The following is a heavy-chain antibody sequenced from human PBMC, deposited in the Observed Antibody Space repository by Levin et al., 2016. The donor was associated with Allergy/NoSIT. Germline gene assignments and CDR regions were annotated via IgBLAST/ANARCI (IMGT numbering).Heavy chain of an antibody. CDR3: ARDFSPKYSDYDTYAMDV. Sequence: WIRQPPGKGLGWVSSISSTGSYIYYADSVKGRFTISRDNAKNSLYLQMNSLRAEDTAVYYCARDFSPKYSDYDTYAMDVWGQGTTVTVSS. CDR2: ISSTGSYI. J-gene: IGHJ6*02. D-gene: IGHD5-12*01. V-gene: IGHV3-21*01.